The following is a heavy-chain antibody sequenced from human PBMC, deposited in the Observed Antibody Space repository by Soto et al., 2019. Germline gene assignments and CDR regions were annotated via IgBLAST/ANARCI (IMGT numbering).Heavy chain of an antibody. CDR1: GYIFTSYG. Sequence: SVKVSCKASGYIFTSYGISWVRQAPGQGLEWMGRIIPILGIANYAQKFQGRVTITADKSTSTAYMELSSLRSEDTAVYYCARDRRDGYNYYYGMDVWGQGTAVTVSS. CDR2: IIPILGIA. D-gene: IGHD5-12*01. V-gene: IGHV1-69*04. J-gene: IGHJ6*02. CDR3: ARDRRDGYNYYYGMDV.